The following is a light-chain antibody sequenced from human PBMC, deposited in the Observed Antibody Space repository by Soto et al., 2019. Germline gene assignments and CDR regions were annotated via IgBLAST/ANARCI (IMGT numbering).Light chain of an antibody. J-gene: IGLJ3*02. Sequence: QSVLTQPPSASGTPGQRVTSACSGSSSNIGSTTVTWYHQLPGTAPKLLIYNNTQRPSGVPDRFSGSKSGTSASLAISGLQSEDEADYYCAAWDHSLTGVVFGGGTQLTVL. V-gene: IGLV1-44*01. CDR3: AAWDHSLTGVV. CDR1: SSNIGSTT. CDR2: NNT.